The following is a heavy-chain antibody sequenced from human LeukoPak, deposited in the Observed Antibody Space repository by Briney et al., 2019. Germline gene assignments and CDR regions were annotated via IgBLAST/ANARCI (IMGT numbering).Heavy chain of an antibody. V-gene: IGHV3-21*01. D-gene: IGHD2-15*01. CDR2: ISSGSNYI. Sequence: GGSLRLSCAASGFTFSSYTMNWVRQAPGKGLEWVSSISSGSNYIYYADSLKGRFTISRDNARNSLYLQMNSLRAEDTAVYYCAREAYCSGGSCHYFDYWGQGTLVTVSS. CDR3: AREAYCSGGSCHYFDY. J-gene: IGHJ4*02. CDR1: GFTFSSYT.